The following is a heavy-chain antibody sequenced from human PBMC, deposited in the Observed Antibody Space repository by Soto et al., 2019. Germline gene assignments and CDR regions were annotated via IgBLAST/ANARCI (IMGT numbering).Heavy chain of an antibody. CDR2: ISHDGINK. CDR3: ARDMYSSDYFVKWFEP. CDR1: GFSFSSYA. Sequence: VRLVESGGGVVQPGRSLRLSCTASGFSFSSYAMYWFRQPPGKGLEWVAVISHDGINKHYADSVKGRVTVSRDNSNHSLDLQLNSLRGEDTAMYYCARDMYSSDYFVKWFEPWVQGTLVTVSS. V-gene: IGHV3-30-3*01. J-gene: IGHJ5*02. D-gene: IGHD6-19*01.